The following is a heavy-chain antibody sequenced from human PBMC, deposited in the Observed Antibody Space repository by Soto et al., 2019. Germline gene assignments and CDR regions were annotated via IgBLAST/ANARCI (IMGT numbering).Heavy chain of an antibody. CDR2: INQSGST. CDR1: GGSFGGYY. V-gene: IGHV4-34*01. Sequence: SETLSLTCTVYGGSFGGYYWNWIRLPPGKGLEWIGQINQSGSTNYSPSLKSRVTVSVDTSNNQFSLNLHSLTAADTAVYYCARGRYSDSSGFYDAFDIWGQGTMVTVSS. J-gene: IGHJ3*02. D-gene: IGHD3-22*01. CDR3: ARGRYSDSSGFYDAFDI.